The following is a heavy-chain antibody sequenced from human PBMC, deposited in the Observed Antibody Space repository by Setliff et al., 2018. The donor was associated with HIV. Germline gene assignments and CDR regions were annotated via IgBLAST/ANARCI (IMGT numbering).Heavy chain of an antibody. J-gene: IGHJ4*02. V-gene: IGHV6-1*01. D-gene: IGHD3-22*01. CDR1: GDSVLSSRAA. Sequence: SQTLSLTCAISGDSVLSSRAAWNWIRQSPSGGLEWLGRIYYRSKWDSEYAVSVKSRLTIKPDTLENRFSLQLSSVTPEDTAVYFCARDCDPSRYYYLSLFDFRGQGTPVTVSS. CDR3: ARDCDPSRYYYLSLFDF. CDR2: IYYRSKWDS.